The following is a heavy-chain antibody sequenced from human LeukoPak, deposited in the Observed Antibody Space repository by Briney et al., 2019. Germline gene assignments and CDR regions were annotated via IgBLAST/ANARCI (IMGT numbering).Heavy chain of an antibody. V-gene: IGHV4-34*01. CDR3: ARVTPKISSGWSQYFQH. J-gene: IGHJ1*01. Sequence: SETLSLTCAVYGGSFSGYHWSWIRQPPGKGLEWIGEINHSGSTNYNPSLKSRVTISVDTSKNQFSLKLSSVTAADTAVYYCARVTPKISSGWSQYFQHWGQGTLVTVSS. D-gene: IGHD6-19*01. CDR1: GGSFSGYH. CDR2: INHSGST.